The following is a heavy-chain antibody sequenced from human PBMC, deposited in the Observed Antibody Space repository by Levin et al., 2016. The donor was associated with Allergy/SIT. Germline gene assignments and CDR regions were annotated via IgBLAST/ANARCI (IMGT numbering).Heavy chain of an antibody. V-gene: IGHV3-48*01. CDR2: ISSSSSTI. J-gene: IGHJ6*02. D-gene: IGHD5-12*01. Sequence: GSLRLSCAASGFTFSSYSMNWVRQAPGKGLEWVSYISSSSSTIYYADSVKGRFTISRDNAKNSLYLQMNSLRAEDTAVYYCARDIVATITRYYYYGMDVWGQGTTVTVSS. CDR3: ARDIVATITRYYYYGMDV. CDR1: GFTFSSYS.